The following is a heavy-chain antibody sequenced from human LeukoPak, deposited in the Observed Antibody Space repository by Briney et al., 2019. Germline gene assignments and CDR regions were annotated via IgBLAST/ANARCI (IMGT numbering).Heavy chain of an antibody. V-gene: IGHV4-4*07. CDR1: GGSISSYY. CDR3: ARDNVLLWFGELIGWFDP. CDR2: IYTSGST. Sequence: PSETLSLTCTVSGGSISSYYWSWIRQPAGKGLEWIGRIYTSGSTNYNPSLKSRVTMSVDTSKNQFSLKLSSVTAADTAVYYCARDNVLLWFGELIGWFDPWGQGTLVTVSS. D-gene: IGHD3-10*01. J-gene: IGHJ5*02.